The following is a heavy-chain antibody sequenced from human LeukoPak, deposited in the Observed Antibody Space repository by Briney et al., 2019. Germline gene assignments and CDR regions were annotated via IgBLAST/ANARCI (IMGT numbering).Heavy chain of an antibody. CDR3: ARGRYDILTGYYDVWYFDY. V-gene: IGHV3-11*05. CDR1: GFTFSDYY. J-gene: IGHJ4*02. Sequence: PGGSLRLSCAASGFTFSDYYMSRIRQAPGKGLEWVSYISSSSSYTNYADSVKGRFTISRDNAKNSLYLQMNSLRAEDTAVYYCARGRYDILTGYYDVWYFDYWGQGTLVTVSS. D-gene: IGHD3-9*01. CDR2: ISSSSSYT.